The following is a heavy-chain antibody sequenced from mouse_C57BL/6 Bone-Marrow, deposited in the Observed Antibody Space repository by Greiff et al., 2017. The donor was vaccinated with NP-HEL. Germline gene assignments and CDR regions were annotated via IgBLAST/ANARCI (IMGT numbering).Heavy chain of an antibody. V-gene: IGHV3-6*01. D-gene: IGHD1-1*01. CDR1: GYSITSGYY. CDR3: AREKDFLPFYYYGSDV. CDR2: ISYDGSN. Sequence: EVQLQESGPGLVKPSQSLSLTCSVTGYSITSGYYWNWIRQFPGNKLEWMGYISYDGSNHYNPSLINRISITRDTSKNQFFLKLNSVTTEDTATYYCAREKDFLPFYYYGSDVWGTGTTVTVSS. J-gene: IGHJ1*03.